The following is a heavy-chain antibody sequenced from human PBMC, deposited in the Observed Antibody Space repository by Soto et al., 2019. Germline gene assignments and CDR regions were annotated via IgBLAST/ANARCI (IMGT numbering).Heavy chain of an antibody. D-gene: IGHD5-18*01. J-gene: IGHJ4*02. Sequence: QVQLVQSGAEVKKPESSVKVSCKASGGTFSTYAISWVRQAPGQGLEGMGGIIPMFGTANYAQRFQDRVTITADESTNTVYMELSSLRSEDTAVYFCASGIQLWLRRINNGYSGWGQGTLVTVSS. V-gene: IGHV1-69*12. CDR3: ASGIQLWLRRINNGYSG. CDR1: GGTFSTYA. CDR2: IIPMFGTA.